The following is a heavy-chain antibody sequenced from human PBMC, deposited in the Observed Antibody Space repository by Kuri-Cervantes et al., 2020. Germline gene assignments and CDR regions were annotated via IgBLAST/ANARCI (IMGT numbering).Heavy chain of an antibody. V-gene: IGHV3-7*01. Sequence: GGSLRLSCAASVFTSTNSWMSWVRQAPGKGLEWVANIKEDGSEKYYVDSVKGRFTISRDNAKKSLYLQMNSLRAEDTAVYYCARDSGNGMDVWGQGTTVTVSS. CDR2: IKEDGSEK. J-gene: IGHJ6*02. CDR3: ARDSGNGMDV. CDR1: VFTSTNSW.